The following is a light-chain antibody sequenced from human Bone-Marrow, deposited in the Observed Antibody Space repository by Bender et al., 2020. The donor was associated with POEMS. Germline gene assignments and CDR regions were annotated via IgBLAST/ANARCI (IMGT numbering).Light chain of an antibody. CDR1: SGDVGAYNY. CDR2: EVS. Sequence: QSALTQPPSASGSPGQSVTISCTGTSGDVGAYNYVSWYQQHPGKAPKVMIYEVSKRPSGVPDRFSGSKSGNTASLTVSGLQAEDVGDYYCQSYDNSLGGWVFGGGTKLTVL. CDR3: QSYDNSLGGWV. V-gene: IGLV2-8*01. J-gene: IGLJ3*02.